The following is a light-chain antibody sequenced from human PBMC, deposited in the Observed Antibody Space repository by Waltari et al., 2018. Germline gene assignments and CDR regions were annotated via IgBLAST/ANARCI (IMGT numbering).Light chain of an antibody. CDR3: CSYAGRYTSV. CDR1: SSDIGGYKY. Sequence: QSALTQPRSVSGSPGQSVTLSCTGPSSDIGGYKYVSWYQQHPGKAPQLVIYDVDKRPSGAPDRFSGSKAGNTASLTISGLQTDDDADYYCCSYAGRYTSVFGRGTRVTVL. CDR2: DVD. V-gene: IGLV2-11*01. J-gene: IGLJ2*01.